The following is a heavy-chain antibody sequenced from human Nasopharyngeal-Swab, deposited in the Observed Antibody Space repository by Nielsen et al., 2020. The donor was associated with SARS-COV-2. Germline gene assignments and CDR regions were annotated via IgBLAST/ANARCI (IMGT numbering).Heavy chain of an antibody. CDR3: ARLMGDIVVVVAALEYYYYYGMDV. Sequence: RQAPGKALEWLAHIFSNDEKSYSTSLKSRLTISKDTTKSQVVLTMTNMAPVDTATYYCARLMGDIVVVVAALEYYYYYGMDVWGQGTTVTVSS. J-gene: IGHJ6*02. V-gene: IGHV2-26*01. CDR2: IFSNDEK. D-gene: IGHD2-15*01.